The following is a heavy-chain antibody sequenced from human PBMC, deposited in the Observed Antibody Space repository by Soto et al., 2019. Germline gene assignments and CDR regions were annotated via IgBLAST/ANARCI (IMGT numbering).Heavy chain of an antibody. V-gene: IGHV1-2*04. D-gene: IGHD5-18*01. J-gene: IGHJ4*02. CDR2: INPNSGGT. CDR3: ARLCSPGYSYVTGWFDY. CDR1: GYTFTGYY. Sequence: ASVKVSCKASGYTFTGYYIHWVRQAPGQGLEWMGWINPNSGGTKYAQKFQGWVTMTRDTSISTAYMELSSDDTAMYYCARLCSPGYSYVTGWFDYWGQGTLVTVSS.